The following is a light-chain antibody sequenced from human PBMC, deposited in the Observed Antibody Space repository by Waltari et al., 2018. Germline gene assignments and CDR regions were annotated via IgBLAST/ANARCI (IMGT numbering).Light chain of an antibody. J-gene: IGLJ3*02. Sequence: QLVLTQSPSASASLGASVKLTCTLSSGHSSYAIAWHQQQPEKGPRYLMKLNSDGSHSKGDGIPDRFSGSSSGAERYLTISSLQSEDKADYYCQTWGTGIQWVFGGGTKLTVL. CDR2: LNSDGSH. CDR3: QTWGTGIQWV. CDR1: SGHSSYA. V-gene: IGLV4-69*01.